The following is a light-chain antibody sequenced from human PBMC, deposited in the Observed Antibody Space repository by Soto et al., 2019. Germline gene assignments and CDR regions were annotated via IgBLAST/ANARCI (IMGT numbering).Light chain of an antibody. CDR3: QQYGSSPWT. CDR2: RAS. Sequence: EIVLTQSPGTLSLSPGERATLSCRASQSVSSNYLAWYQQKPGQAPSPLIYRASSRATGIPDRFSGSGSGTDFTLTISRLEPEDSAVYYCQQYGSSPWTFGQGTKVEIK. J-gene: IGKJ1*01. V-gene: IGKV3-20*01. CDR1: QSVSSNY.